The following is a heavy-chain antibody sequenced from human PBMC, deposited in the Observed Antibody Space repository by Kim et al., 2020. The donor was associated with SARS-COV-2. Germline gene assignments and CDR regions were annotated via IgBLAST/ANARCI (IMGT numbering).Heavy chain of an antibody. J-gene: IGHJ1*01. CDR3: AREYYYDSSGLFQH. V-gene: IGHV4-59*13. CDR2: IYYSGST. Sequence: SETLSLTCTVSGGSISSYYWSWIRQPPGKGLEWIGYIYYSGSTNYNPSLKSRVTISVDTSKNQFSLKLSSVTAADTAVYYCAREYYYDSSGLFQHWGQGTLVTVSS. D-gene: IGHD3-22*01. CDR1: GGSISSYY.